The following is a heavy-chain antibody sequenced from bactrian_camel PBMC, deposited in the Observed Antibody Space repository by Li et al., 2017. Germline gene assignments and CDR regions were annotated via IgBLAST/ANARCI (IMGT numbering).Heavy chain of an antibody. J-gene: IGHJ4*01. CDR1: GFTFSNYY. Sequence: VQLVESGGDLVRPGGSLRLSCAASGFTFSNYYMSWVRQAPGKGPEWVAGIDWDGKDVHYPDSMRGRFTISRDNSKNTLYLQLNNLRTEDTAMYYCTKARGDYDGSSLEYWGQGTQVTVS. CDR2: IDWDGKDV. V-gene: IGHV3S6*01. CDR3: TKARGDYDGSSLEY. D-gene: IGHD5*01.